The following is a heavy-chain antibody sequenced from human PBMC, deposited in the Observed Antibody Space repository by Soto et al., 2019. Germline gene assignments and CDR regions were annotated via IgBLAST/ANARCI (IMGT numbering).Heavy chain of an antibody. V-gene: IGHV1-46*03. J-gene: IGHJ4*02. Sequence: QVQLVQSGAEVKKPGASVKVSCKASGYTFTTYYMHWVRQAPGQGLEWMGIINPSGGSTSYAQTFQGRVTMTRDTSTSTVYMELSSLRSEDTAVYYFARPAYGSGLGVDFWGQGTLVTVSS. CDR2: INPSGGST. CDR1: GYTFTTYY. D-gene: IGHD3-10*01. CDR3: ARPAYGSGLGVDF.